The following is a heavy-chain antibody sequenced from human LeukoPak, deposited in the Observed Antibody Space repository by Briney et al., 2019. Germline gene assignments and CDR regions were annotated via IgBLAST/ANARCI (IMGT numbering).Heavy chain of an antibody. CDR3: ARVGYTYGYDY. J-gene: IGHJ4*02. CDR2: MNPNSGNT. D-gene: IGHD5-18*01. V-gene: IGHV1-8*01. CDR1: GYTFTSYD. Sequence: ASVKVSCKASGYTFTSYDINWVRQATGQGLEWMGWMNPNSGNTGYVQKFQGRVTMTRNTSITTAYMELSSLRSEDTAVYHCARVGYTYGYDYWGQGTLVTVSS.